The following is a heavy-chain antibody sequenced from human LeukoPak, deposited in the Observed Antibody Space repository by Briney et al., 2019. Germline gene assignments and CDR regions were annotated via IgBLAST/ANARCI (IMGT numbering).Heavy chain of an antibody. CDR2: ISGSGGST. CDR3: ARDLLGIAPNRQNSGDFVY. J-gene: IGHJ4*02. Sequence: GGSLRLSCAASGFTFSSYAMSWVRQAPGKGLEWVSAISGSGGSTYYADSVKGRFTISRDNAKNSLYLQMNSLRAEDTAVYYCARDLLGIAPNRQNSGDFVYWGQGTLVTVSS. CDR1: GFTFSSYA. D-gene: IGHD6-13*01. V-gene: IGHV3-23*01.